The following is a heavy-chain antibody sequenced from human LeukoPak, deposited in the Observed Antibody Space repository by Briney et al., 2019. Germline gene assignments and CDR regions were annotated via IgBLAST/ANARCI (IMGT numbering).Heavy chain of an antibody. CDR1: GYTFTGYY. Sequence: SVKVSCKASGYTFTGYYMHWVRQAPGQGLEWMGWINPNSGGTNYAQKFQGWVTMTRDTSISTAYMELSGLRSDDTAVYYCARADGSGSFYGMDVWGQGTTVTVSS. CDR2: INPNSGGT. V-gene: IGHV1-2*04. CDR3: ARADGSGSFYGMDV. J-gene: IGHJ6*02. D-gene: IGHD3-10*01.